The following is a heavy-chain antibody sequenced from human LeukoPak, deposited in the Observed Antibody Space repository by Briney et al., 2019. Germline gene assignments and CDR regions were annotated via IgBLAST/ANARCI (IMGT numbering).Heavy chain of an antibody. Sequence: GASVKVSCKASGYTFTSYYMHWVRQAPGQGLEWMGWISAYNGNTNYAQKLQGRVTMTTDTSTSTAYMELRSLRSDDTAVYYCARSADMVPIDYWGQGTLVTVSS. J-gene: IGHJ4*02. CDR1: GYTFTSYY. V-gene: IGHV1-18*04. CDR2: ISAYNGNT. CDR3: ARSADMVPIDY. D-gene: IGHD3-10*01.